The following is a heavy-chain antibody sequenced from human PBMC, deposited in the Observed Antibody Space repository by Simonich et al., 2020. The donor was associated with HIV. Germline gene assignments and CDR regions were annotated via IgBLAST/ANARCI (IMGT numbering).Heavy chain of an antibody. CDR3: ARRDRELILYFDY. Sequence: QVQLQQWGAGLLKPSETLSLTCAVYGGSFSGYYWSWIRQPPGKGLEWIGEINHRGITNYKSYLNSRATISVDKSKNQFSLKLSSVTAADTAIYYCARRDRELILYFDYWGQGNLVTVYS. CDR2: INHRGIT. CDR1: GGSFSGYY. J-gene: IGHJ4*02. D-gene: IGHD3-3*01. V-gene: IGHV4-34*01.